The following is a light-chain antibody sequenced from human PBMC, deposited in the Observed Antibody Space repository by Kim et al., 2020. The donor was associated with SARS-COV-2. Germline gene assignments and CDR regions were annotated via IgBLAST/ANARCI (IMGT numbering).Light chain of an antibody. J-gene: IGLJ1*01. V-gene: IGLV3-9*01. CDR3: QVWDGNTNI. Sequence: VALGQTARVTCGGNNFGRKNVHWYQHKPGQAPVLVIFRDNNRPSGIPERFSGSTSGNTATLTISSPQAGDEADYYCQVWDGNTNIFGTGTKVTVL. CDR2: RDN. CDR1: NFGRKN.